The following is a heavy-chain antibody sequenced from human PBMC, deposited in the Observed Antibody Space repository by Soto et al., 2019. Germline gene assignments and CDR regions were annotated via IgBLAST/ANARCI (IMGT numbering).Heavy chain of an antibody. D-gene: IGHD3-22*01. CDR1: GFSLSNARMG. J-gene: IGHJ3*01. CDR2: IFANDEE. Sequence: QVTLKESGPVLVKPTETLTLTCTVSGFSLSNARMGVSWIRQPPGKALEWLAHIFANDEEAYNTSLRSRLTISRDTSKNQVVLTMTNMDPVDTATYYCARMGDYYDNAGDAFDLWGQGTRFTVSS. V-gene: IGHV2-26*01. CDR3: ARMGDYYDNAGDAFDL.